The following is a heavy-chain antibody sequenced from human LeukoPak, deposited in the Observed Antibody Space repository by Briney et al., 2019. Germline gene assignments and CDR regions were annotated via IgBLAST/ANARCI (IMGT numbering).Heavy chain of an antibody. Sequence: GESLKISCKGSGYSFTSYWIGWVRQMPGKGLEWMGIIYPGVSDTRYSPSFQGQVTISADKSISTAYLQWSSLKASDTAMYYCAGATMVRGVNNYYYYGMDVWGQGTTVTVSS. CDR2: IYPGVSDT. J-gene: IGHJ6*02. V-gene: IGHV5-51*01. CDR3: AGATMVRGVNNYYYYGMDV. D-gene: IGHD3-10*01. CDR1: GYSFTSYW.